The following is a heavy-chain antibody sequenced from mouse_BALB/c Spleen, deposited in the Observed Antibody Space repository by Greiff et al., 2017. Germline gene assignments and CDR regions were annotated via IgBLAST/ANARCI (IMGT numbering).Heavy chain of an antibody. CDR1: GFTFSSYT. V-gene: IGHV5-6-4*01. CDR2: ISSGGSYT. CDR3: TRDGYESAMDY. D-gene: IGHD2-2*01. Sequence: DVKLVESGGGLVKPGGSLKLSCAASGFTFSSYTMSWVRQTPEKRLEWVATISSGGSYTYYPDSVKGRFTVSRDNAKNTLYLQMSSLKSEDTAMYYCTRDGYESAMDYWGQGTSVTVSS. J-gene: IGHJ4*01.